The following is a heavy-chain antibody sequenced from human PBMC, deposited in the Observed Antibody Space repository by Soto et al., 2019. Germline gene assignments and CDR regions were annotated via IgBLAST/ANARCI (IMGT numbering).Heavy chain of an antibody. CDR1: GGSFSNSA. D-gene: IGHD5-12*01. J-gene: IGHJ4*02. CDR2: IIPIFNTP. V-gene: IGHV1-69*01. CDR3: ASRPRNGYNR. Sequence: QVQLVQSGAELKKPGSSVKVSCKSSGGSFSNSAVTWVRQAPGQGLEWMGGIIPIFNTPNYAQKFQGRVAFTADDSTATAYMELTSLTSEDTAVYYCASRPRNGYNRWGQGTLVTVS.